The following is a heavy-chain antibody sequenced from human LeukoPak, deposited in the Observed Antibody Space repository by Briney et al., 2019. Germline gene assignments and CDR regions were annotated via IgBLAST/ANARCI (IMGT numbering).Heavy chain of an antibody. V-gene: IGHV3-21*01. J-gene: IGHJ4*02. CDR3: ARDLSGVTRYTFGRGIDY. CDR1: GFTFSSYS. D-gene: IGHD5-18*01. CDR2: ISSSSSYI. Sequence: TAGGSLRLSCAASGFTFSSYSMNWVRQAPGKGLEWVSSISSSSSYIYYADSVKGRFTISRDNAKNSLYLQMNSLRAEDTAVYYCARDLSGVTRYTFGRGIDYWGQGTLVTVSS.